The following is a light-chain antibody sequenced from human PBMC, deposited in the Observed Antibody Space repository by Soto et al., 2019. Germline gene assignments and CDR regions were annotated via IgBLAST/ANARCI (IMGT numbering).Light chain of an antibody. Sequence: IALTQSPGTLSLSPGERATLSCRASQSVTSSYLAWWQQKPGQAPRLLIYGASSRATGIPDRFSGSGSGTDFTLTISRLEPEDFAVYFCQQYGSSPTTFGQGTKVEIK. CDR3: QQYGSSPTT. CDR2: GAS. V-gene: IGKV3-20*01. J-gene: IGKJ1*01. CDR1: QSVTSSY.